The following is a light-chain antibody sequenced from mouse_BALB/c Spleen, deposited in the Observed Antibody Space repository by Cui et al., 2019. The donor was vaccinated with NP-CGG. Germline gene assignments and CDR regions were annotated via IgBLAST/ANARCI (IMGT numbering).Light chain of an antibody. J-gene: IGLJ1*01. V-gene: IGLV1*01. CDR2: GTN. CDR1: TGAVTTINY. Sequence: QPVVPQEFALTTSPGETVTLTCRSSTGAVTTINYANWVQEKPDHLFTGLIGGTNNRAPGVPARFSGSLIGDKAALTITGAQTEDEAIYFCALWYSNHWVFGGGTKLTVL. CDR3: ALWYSNHWV.